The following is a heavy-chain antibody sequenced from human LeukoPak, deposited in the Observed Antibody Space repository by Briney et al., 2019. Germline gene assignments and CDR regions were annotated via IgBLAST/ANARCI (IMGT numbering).Heavy chain of an antibody. V-gene: IGHV3-23*01. CDR2: ISGSGAGT. Sequence: GGSLRLSCAASGFTFSSYVLSWVRQAPGKGVKWVSSISGSGAGTYYADSVKGRFTISRDKSNNTLYLQLNSLRAEGPAVYYCAKGNLGGSGGFDSWGQGTLVTVSS. D-gene: IGHD6-25*01. CDR3: AKGNLGGSGGFDS. J-gene: IGHJ4*02. CDR1: GFTFSSYV.